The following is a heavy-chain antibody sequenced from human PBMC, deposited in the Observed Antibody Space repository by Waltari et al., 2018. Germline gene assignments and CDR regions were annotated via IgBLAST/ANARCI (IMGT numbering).Heavy chain of an antibody. CDR3: AKVGTSESSSRRYYFGMDV. CDR2: IRYDGSDK. D-gene: IGHD6-19*01. V-gene: IGHV3-30*02. J-gene: IGHJ6*02. Sequence: QVQLVGSGGGVVQPGVSLSLSCGASGFPFNTFGLPWVRQAPGKGREWVAFIRYDGSDKYYADSVKGRFIISRDNSKNTVNLQMNSLRAEDTAVYYCAKVGTSESSSRRYYFGMDVWGQGTTVTVYS. CDR1: GFPFNTFG.